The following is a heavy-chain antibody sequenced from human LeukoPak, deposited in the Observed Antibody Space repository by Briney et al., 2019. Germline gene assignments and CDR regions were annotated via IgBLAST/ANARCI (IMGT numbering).Heavy chain of an antibody. CDR2: INPSGGST. V-gene: IGHV1-46*01. Sequence: ASVKVSCXASGYTFTRYYIHWVRQAPGQGLEWMGIINPSGGSTSFTQKFQGRVTMARDTSTSTVYMELSSLRSEDTAVYYCATTDRVESLLLDYWGQGTLVTVSS. J-gene: IGHJ4*02. CDR3: ATTDRVESLLLDY. CDR1: GYTFTRYY. D-gene: IGHD2/OR15-2a*01.